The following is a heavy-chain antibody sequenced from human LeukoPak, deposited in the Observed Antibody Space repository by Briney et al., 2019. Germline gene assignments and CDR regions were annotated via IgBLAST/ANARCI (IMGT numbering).Heavy chain of an antibody. CDR3: ARDPIVGATMNAFDI. Sequence: SETLSLTCTVSGGSISSSSYYWGWIRQPPGKGLEWIGSIYYSGSTYYNPSLKSRVTISVDTSKNQFSLKLSFVTAADTAVYYCARDPIVGATMNAFDIWGQGTMVTVSS. J-gene: IGHJ3*02. CDR1: GGSISSSSYY. D-gene: IGHD1-26*01. V-gene: IGHV4-39*07. CDR2: IYYSGST.